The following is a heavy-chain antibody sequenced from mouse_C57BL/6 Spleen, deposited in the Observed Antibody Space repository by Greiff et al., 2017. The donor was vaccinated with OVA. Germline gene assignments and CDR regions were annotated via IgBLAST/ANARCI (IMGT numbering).Heavy chain of an antibody. D-gene: IGHD3-1*01. CDR2: ISSGGSYT. J-gene: IGHJ4*01. CDR3: ARHIGDAMDY. CDR1: GFTFSSYG. Sequence: EVKVVESGGDLVKPGGSLKLSCAASGFTFSSYGMSWVRQTPDKRLEWVATISSGGSYTYYPDSVKGRFTISRDNAKNTLYLQMSSLKSEDTAMYYCARHIGDAMDYWGQGTSVTVSS. V-gene: IGHV5-6*01.